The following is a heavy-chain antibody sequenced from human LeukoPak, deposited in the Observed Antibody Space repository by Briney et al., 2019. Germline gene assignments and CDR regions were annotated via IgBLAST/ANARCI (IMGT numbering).Heavy chain of an antibody. V-gene: IGHV1-2*02. J-gene: IGHJ4*02. CDR3: ARDHCSNTSCYWVY. CDR1: GYTFTGYY. D-gene: IGHD2-2*01. Sequence: ASVKVSCKASGYTFTGYYMHWVRQAPGQGLEWMGWINPNSGGTNYAQKFQGRVTMTRDTSISTAYMELSRLRSDDTAVYYCARDHCSNTSCYWVYWGQGTLVTVSS. CDR2: INPNSGGT.